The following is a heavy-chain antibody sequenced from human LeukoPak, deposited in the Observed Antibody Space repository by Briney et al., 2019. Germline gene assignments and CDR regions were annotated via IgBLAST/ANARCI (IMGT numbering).Heavy chain of an antibody. V-gene: IGHV3-21*01. CDR1: AFSLNAYN. D-gene: IGHD6-13*01. CDR2: ISYTGTYI. Sequence: GGSLRLSCAASAFSLNAYNMNWVRQAPGKGLEWVSSISYTGTYIYFADSVKGRFTVSRDNAKNSLYLQMNSLRAEDTAVYYCARETTAGTGKYYFDYWGRGTLVTVSS. CDR3: ARETTAGTGKYYFDY. J-gene: IGHJ4*02.